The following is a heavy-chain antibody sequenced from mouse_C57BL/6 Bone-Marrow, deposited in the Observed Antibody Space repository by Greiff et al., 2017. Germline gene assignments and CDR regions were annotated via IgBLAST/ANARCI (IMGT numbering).Heavy chain of an antibody. J-gene: IGHJ4*01. D-gene: IGHD1-1*01. CDR1: GFTFSDYY. CDR3: ARRDYGNSLYYAMDY. Sequence: EVMLVESGGGLVQPGGSLKLSCAASGFTFSDYYMYWVRQTPETRLEWVAYISNGGGSTYYPDTVKGRCTISRDKAKNTLYLQMSRLKSEDTAMYYSARRDYGNSLYYAMDYWGQGTSVTVSS. V-gene: IGHV5-12*01. CDR2: ISNGGGST.